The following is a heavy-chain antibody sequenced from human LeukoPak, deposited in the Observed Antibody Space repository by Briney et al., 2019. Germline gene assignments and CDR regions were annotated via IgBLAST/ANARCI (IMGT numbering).Heavy chain of an antibody. CDR1: GFTFSSYS. J-gene: IGHJ3*02. V-gene: IGHV3-21*01. D-gene: IGHD3-3*01. CDR2: ISSSSSYI. CDR3: ATAPVLRFLEWFSLRGAFDI. Sequence: GGSLRLSCAASGFTFSSYSMNWVRQAPGKGLEWVSSISSSSSYIYYADSVKGRFTISRDNAKNSLYLQMNSLRAEDTAVYYCATAPVLRFLEWFSLRGAFDIWGQGTMVTVSS.